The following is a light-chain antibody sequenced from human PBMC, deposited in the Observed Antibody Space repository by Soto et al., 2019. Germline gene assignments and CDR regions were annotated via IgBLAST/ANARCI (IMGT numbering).Light chain of an antibody. CDR2: EVS. V-gene: IGLV2-8*01. CDR3: HSNEGSDNCV. CDR1: SSHGGGYNY. J-gene: IGLJ2*01. Sequence: QSALTQPPSASGSPGQSVTISCTGTSSHGGGYNYGSWYQQHQVKAPKLMIYEVSKRLSGVPHRFSGSKSRNTASLNVSGLQAEEEEDYYCHSNEGSDNCVFGGGTKLTVL.